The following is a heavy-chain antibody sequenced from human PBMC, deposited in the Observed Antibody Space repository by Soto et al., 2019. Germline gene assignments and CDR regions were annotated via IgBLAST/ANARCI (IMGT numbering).Heavy chain of an antibody. V-gene: IGHV3-53*04. Sequence: EVQLVESGGGLVQPGGSLRLSCAASGFTVSSKYMSWVRQAPGKGLEWVSVIYSDGSTYYADSVKGRFTISRHNSKNTLYLQMNSLRAEDTAVYYCARDPYYDSSGYLASNGMDVWGQGTTVTVSS. CDR2: IYSDGST. D-gene: IGHD3-22*01. CDR1: GFTVSSKY. CDR3: ARDPYYDSSGYLASNGMDV. J-gene: IGHJ6*02.